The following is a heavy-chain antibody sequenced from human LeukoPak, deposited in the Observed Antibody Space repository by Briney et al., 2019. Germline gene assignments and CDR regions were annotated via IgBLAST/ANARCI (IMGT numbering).Heavy chain of an antibody. V-gene: IGHV4-34*01. CDR3: ARGVGSSWYLDWFDP. Sequence: SETLSLTCAVYGGSFSGYYWSWIRQPPGKGLEWIGEINHSGSTNYNPSLKSRVTISVDTSKNLFSLKLNSVTTADTAVYFCARGVGSSWYLDWFDPWGQGILVTVSS. CDR2: INHSGST. CDR1: GGSFSGYY. D-gene: IGHD6-13*01. J-gene: IGHJ5*02.